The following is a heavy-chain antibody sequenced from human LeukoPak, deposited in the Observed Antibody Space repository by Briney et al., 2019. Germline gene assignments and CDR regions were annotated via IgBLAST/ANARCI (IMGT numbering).Heavy chain of an antibody. CDR2: ISYDGGGT. CDR1: GFTFSDYW. J-gene: IGHJ4*02. D-gene: IGHD3-10*01. CDR3: VRNMVRGVVYFDS. Sequence: GGSLRLSCAASGFTFSDYWMHWVRQTPRKGLVWVSRISYDGGGTNYADSVKGRFTISRDNAKNTLYLQMNSLRVEDTAVYYCVRNMVRGVVYFDSWGQGALVTVSS. V-gene: IGHV3-74*01.